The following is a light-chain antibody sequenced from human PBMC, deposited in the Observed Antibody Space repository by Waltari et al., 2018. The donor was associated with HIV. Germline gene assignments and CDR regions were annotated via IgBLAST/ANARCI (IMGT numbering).Light chain of an antibody. Sequence: EVVMTQSPATLSVSPGEGVTLSCRASQSIGWRLAWYQQKPGQAPRLLIYGASNRDSGIPVRFSGSGSGTDFTLTISSVQSEDCAVYYCQQYNNWPPITFGQGTRLESK. CDR3: QQYNNWPPIT. CDR1: QSIGWR. CDR2: GAS. V-gene: IGKV3-15*01. J-gene: IGKJ5*01.